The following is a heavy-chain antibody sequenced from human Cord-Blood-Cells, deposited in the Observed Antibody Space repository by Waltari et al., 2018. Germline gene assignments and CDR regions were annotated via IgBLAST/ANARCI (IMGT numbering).Heavy chain of an antibody. CDR3: ARQRVCSGGSCYGWWFDP. CDR2: IYYIGST. Sequence: QVQLQESGPGLVKPSETLSLTCTVSGGSISSYYWSWIRQPPGKGLDWIGYIYYIGSTNDNPSLKSRVTISVDTSKNQFSLKLSSVTAADTAVYYCARQRVCSGGSCYGWWFDPWGQGTLVTVSS. V-gene: IGHV4-59*08. CDR1: GGSISSYY. D-gene: IGHD2-15*01. J-gene: IGHJ5*02.